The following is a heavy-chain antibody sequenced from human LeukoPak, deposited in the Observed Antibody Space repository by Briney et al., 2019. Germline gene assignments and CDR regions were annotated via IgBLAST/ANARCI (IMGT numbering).Heavy chain of an antibody. CDR3: SRGRVWFDP. J-gene: IGHJ5*02. D-gene: IGHD3-3*01. CDR2: IYYSGST. CDR1: GGSISSYY. V-gene: IGHV4-59*01. Sequence: SETLSLTCTVSGGSISSYYWSWIRQPPGKGLEWIGYIYYSGSTNYNPSLKSRVTISVDTSKNQFSLKLSSVTAADTAVYYCSRGRVWFDPWGRGTLVTVSS.